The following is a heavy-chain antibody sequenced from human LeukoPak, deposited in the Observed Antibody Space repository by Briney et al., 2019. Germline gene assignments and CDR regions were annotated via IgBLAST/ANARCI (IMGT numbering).Heavy chain of an antibody. Sequence: SETLSLTCAVYGGPFSGYYWSWIRQPPGKGLEWIGEINHSGSTNYNPSLKSRVTISVDTSKNQFSLKLSSVTAADTAVYYCAREAYCGGDCYSGSSYWGQGTLVTVSS. CDR1: GGPFSGYY. CDR3: AREAYCGGDCYSGSSY. J-gene: IGHJ4*02. V-gene: IGHV4-34*01. D-gene: IGHD2-21*02. CDR2: INHSGST.